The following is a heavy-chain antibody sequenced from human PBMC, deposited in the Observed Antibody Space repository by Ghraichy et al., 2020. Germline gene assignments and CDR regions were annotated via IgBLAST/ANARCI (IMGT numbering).Heavy chain of an antibody. CDR3: AKTYYYGSGSADY. D-gene: IGHD3-10*01. J-gene: IGHJ4*02. V-gene: IGHV3-7*01. Sequence: GESLNISCAASGFTFSDYWMIRVRQAPGKGLEWVANIKQDGSEKYYVDSVKGRFTISRDNAKNSLYLQMNSLRAADTAVYYCAKTYYYGSGSADYWGQGTLVTVSS. CDR1: GFTFSDYW. CDR2: IKQDGSEK.